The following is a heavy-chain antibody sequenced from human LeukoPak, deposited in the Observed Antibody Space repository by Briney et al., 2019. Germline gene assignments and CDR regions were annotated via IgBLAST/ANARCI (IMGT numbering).Heavy chain of an antibody. V-gene: IGHV4-39*01. Sequence: SETLSLTCTVSGGSISSSSYYWGWIRQPPGKGLEWIGSIYYSGSAYYNPSLKSRVTIPVDTSKNQFSLKLSSVTAADTAVYYCARPAEATGYAEYFQHWGQGTLVTVSS. CDR2: IYYSGSA. CDR3: ARPAEATGYAEYFQH. D-gene: IGHD5-12*01. J-gene: IGHJ1*01. CDR1: GGSISSSSYY.